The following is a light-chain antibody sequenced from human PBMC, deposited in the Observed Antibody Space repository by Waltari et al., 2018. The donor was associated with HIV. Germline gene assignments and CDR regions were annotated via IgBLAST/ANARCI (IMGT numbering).Light chain of an antibody. J-gene: IGKJ2*01. CDR3: QQNIHWSPYT. Sequence: ETVLTQSPVTLSVSPGERVTLSCRASQSVSGNLVWYQQKPGQAPRLLIYAASSRATDIPARFSGSGSGTDYTLTISNLQSEDSAVYYCQQNIHWSPYTFGQGTKLEIK. V-gene: IGKV3-15*01. CDR2: AAS. CDR1: QSVSGN.